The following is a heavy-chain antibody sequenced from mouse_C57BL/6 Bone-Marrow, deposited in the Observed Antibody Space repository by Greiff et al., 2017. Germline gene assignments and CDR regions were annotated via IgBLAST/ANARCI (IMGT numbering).Heavy chain of an antibody. CDR3: ARCYGSETPYWYFDV. V-gene: IGHV1-64*01. CDR1: GYTFTSYW. J-gene: IGHJ1*03. D-gene: IGHD1-1*01. CDR2: IHPNSGST. Sequence: VQLQQPGAELVKPGASVKLSCKASGYTFTSYWMHWVKQRPRQGLEWIGMIHPNSGSTNYNEKFKSKATLTVDKSSSTAYMQLSSLTSEDSAVYYCARCYGSETPYWYFDVWGTGTTVTVSS.